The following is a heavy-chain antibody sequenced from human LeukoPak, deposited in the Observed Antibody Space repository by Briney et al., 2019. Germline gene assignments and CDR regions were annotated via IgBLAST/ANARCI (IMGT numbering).Heavy chain of an antibody. J-gene: IGHJ4*02. D-gene: IGHD3-10*01. Sequence: ASVKVSCKASGYTFVTYGISWVRQAPGQGLEWMGWISPYNGDTNYAQNLRGRVTVTTDTSTSTVYMELRSLRSDDTAVYYCARDHGESATTDTFDYWGQGVLVTVSS. CDR3: ARDHGESATTDTFDY. CDR1: GYTFVTYG. CDR2: ISPYNGDT. V-gene: IGHV1-18*01.